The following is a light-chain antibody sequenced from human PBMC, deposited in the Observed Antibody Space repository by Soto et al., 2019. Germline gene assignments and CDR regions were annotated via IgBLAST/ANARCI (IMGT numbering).Light chain of an antibody. Sequence: QSALTQPAAVSGSPGQSITISCTGTISDIGLYNYVSWYQQHPGKAPKLVIYEVSNRPSGVSDRFSGSKSDNTASLTISGLQAEDEANYYCSSLTTTSTLVFGAGTKLTVL. CDR3: SSLTTTSTLV. J-gene: IGLJ1*01. V-gene: IGLV2-14*01. CDR1: ISDIGLYNY. CDR2: EVS.